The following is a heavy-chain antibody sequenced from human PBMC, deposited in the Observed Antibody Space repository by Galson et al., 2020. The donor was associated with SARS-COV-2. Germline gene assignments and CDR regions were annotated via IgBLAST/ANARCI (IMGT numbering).Heavy chain of an antibody. D-gene: IGHD1-26*01. V-gene: IGHV4-39*01. J-gene: IGHJ6*02. CDR2: IYYSGST. Sequence: SETLSLTCTVSGGSISSSTYYWGWIRQPPGKGLEWIGNIYYSGSTYYNPSLKSRVTISVDTSKNQFSLKLSSVTAADTAVYYCARLTISGSYFDYYYYGMDVWGQGTMVTVSS. CDR1: GGSISSSTYY. CDR3: ARLTISGSYFDYYYYGMDV.